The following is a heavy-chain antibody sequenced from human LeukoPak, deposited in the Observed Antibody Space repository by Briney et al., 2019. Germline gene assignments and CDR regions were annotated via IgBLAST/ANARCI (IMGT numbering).Heavy chain of an antibody. V-gene: IGHV3-7*01. Sequence: PGGSLRLSCAASGFTFSNYWMGWVRQPPGKGLQWVANIKDDGTEKYYVDSVKGRFTISRDNAKNSVYLRMNSLRVEDTAVYYCARRPFGADYWGQGTLVTVSS. CDR1: GFTFSNYW. CDR2: IKDDGTEK. J-gene: IGHJ4*02. CDR3: ARRPFGADY. D-gene: IGHD3-10*01.